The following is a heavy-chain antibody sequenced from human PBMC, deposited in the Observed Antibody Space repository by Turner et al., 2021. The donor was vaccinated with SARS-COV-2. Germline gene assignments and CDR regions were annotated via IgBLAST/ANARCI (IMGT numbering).Heavy chain of an antibody. J-gene: IGHJ3*01. CDR2: VEDSEMN. D-gene: IGHD1-1*01. Sequence: RLQESGPGWVKPSEPLSPPCPFPVDSIRNSVYFWGWFRPPPGKGLEWIGTVEDSEMNYCNPSYNPSLQSRATLSVETSTNGHSLKLRSVTAADTAVYFCALNTTMTEVVTGAFDVWGQGTMVTVSS. CDR3: ALNTTMTEVVTGAFDV. V-gene: IGHV4-39*02. CDR1: VDSIRNSVYF.